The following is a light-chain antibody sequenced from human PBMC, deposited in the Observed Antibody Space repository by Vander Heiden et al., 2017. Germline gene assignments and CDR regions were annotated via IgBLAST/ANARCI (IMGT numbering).Light chain of an antibody. J-gene: IGKJ5*01. V-gene: IGKV1-39*01. CDR3: QQSYSTPRIT. Sequence: DIQMTPSPSSLSASVGDRVTITCRASQSISSYLNWYQQKPRKAPKLLIYAASSLQSGVPSRFSGSGSGTDFTLTISSLQPEDFATYYCQQSYSTPRITFGQGTRLEIK. CDR1: QSISSY. CDR2: AAS.